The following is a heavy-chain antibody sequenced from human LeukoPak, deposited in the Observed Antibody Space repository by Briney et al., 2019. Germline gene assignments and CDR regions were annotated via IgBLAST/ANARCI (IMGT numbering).Heavy chain of an antibody. D-gene: IGHD3-22*01. Sequence: ASVKASCKASGGTFSSYAMSWVRQAPGQGLEWMGGIIPIFGTANYAQKFQGRVTITTDESTSTAYMELSSLRSEDTAVYYCARVHDSSGYYPYYFDYWGQGTLVTVSS. CDR1: GGTFSSYA. J-gene: IGHJ4*02. CDR2: IIPIFGTA. CDR3: ARVHDSSGYYPYYFDY. V-gene: IGHV1-69*05.